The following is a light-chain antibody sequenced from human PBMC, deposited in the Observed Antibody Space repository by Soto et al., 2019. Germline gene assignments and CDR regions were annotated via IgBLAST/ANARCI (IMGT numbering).Light chain of an antibody. CDR1: SSNIGSNY. J-gene: IGLJ2*01. CDR2: SNN. CDR3: AAWDDSLSGVV. Sequence: QSVLTQPPSASGTPGQRVTISCSGSSSNIGSNYVYWYQQLPGTAPKLLIYSNNERPSGVPDRFSGSKSDTSASLAISGLWSEDEADYYCAAWDDSLSGVVFGGGTKLTVL. V-gene: IGLV1-47*02.